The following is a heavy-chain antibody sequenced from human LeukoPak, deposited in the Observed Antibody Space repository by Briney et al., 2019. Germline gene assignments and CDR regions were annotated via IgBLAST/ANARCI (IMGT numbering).Heavy chain of an antibody. Sequence: SQTLSLTCAVSGGSISSGGYSWSWIRQPPGKGLEWIGYIYHSGSTYYNPSLKSRVTISVDTSKNQFSLKLSSVTAADTAVYYCARGTGGVVVPAATLYYYYGMDVWGQGTTVTVSS. D-gene: IGHD2-2*01. J-gene: IGHJ6*02. CDR3: ARGTGGVVVPAATLYYYYGMDV. CDR1: GGSISSGGYS. V-gene: IGHV4-30-2*05. CDR2: IYHSGST.